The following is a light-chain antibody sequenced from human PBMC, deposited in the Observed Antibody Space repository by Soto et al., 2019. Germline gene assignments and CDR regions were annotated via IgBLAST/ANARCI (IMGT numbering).Light chain of an antibody. Sequence: DIQMTQSPSSVSASVGDRVTITCRASQGIGSWLAWYQQKPGKAPKLLIYASSRLQSGVPSRFSGSGSGTDFTLTISSLQFEDCATYYCKQANSFPWTFGQGTKVEIK. J-gene: IGKJ1*01. CDR3: KQANSFPWT. CDR1: QGIGSW. CDR2: ASS. V-gene: IGKV1-12*01.